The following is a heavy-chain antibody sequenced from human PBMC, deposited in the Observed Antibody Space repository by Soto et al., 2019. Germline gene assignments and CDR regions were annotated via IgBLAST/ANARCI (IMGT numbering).Heavy chain of an antibody. V-gene: IGHV1-46*01. CDR1: GYTFSTYY. CDR2: INPSGGTA. J-gene: IGHJ5*02. D-gene: IGHD1-26*01. Sequence: ASLKVSCKASGYTFSTYYMHWVRQAPGQGLEWMGIINPSGGTASYAPKFQGRVTMSRDTPTSTVFMELSSLRSEDTAVYYCVRDRSSSRIGWLDPWGQGTLVTVSS. CDR3: VRDRSSSRIGWLDP.